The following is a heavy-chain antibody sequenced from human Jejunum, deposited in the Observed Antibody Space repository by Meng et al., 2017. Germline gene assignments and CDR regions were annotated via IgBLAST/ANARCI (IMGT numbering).Heavy chain of an antibody. Sequence: GESLKISCAASGSTFSNLWMTWVRQAPGKGLEWVGRIKSNVDGGTADYGAPVKGRFTISRDDSKNSLYLQMNSLKAEDTASYFCTTDLPYSWGGVITTWGQGTRVTVSS. D-gene: IGHD3-16*02. J-gene: IGHJ5*02. CDR1: GSTFSNLW. V-gene: IGHV3-15*01. CDR2: IKSNVDGGTA. CDR3: TTDLPYSWGGVITT.